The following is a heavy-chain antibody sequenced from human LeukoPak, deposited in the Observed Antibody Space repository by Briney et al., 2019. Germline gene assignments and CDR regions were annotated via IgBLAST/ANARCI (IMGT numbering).Heavy chain of an antibody. CDR1: GGSISSYY. CDR2: IYTSGST. Sequence: SETLSLTCTVSGGSISSYYWSWIRQPPGKGLKWIGYIYTSGSTDYIPSLRSRLTISVDTSKNQFSLKLSSVTAADTAVYYCARGSVLFDYWGQGTLVTVSS. V-gene: IGHV4-4*09. D-gene: IGHD3-10*01. CDR3: ARGSVLFDY. J-gene: IGHJ4*02.